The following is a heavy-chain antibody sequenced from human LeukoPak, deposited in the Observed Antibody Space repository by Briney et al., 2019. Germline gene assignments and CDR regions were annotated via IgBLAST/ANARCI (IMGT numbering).Heavy chain of an antibody. CDR2: ISGSGGST. CDR1: GFTFSSYA. Sequence: GGSLRLSCAASGFTFSSYAMSWVRQAPGKGLEWGSVISGSGGSTYYADSVKGRFTISRENSTNTLYLQMSRLRAEDTALYYCAKGHGYYYGSGSYYNPLDYWGQGTLVTVSS. V-gene: IGHV3-23*01. CDR3: AKGHGYYYGSGSYYNPLDY. J-gene: IGHJ4*02. D-gene: IGHD3-10*01.